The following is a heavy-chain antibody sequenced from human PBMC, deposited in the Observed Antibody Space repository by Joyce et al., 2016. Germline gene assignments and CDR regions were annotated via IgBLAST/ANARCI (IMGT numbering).Heavy chain of an antibody. Sequence: QVQLQESGPGLVKPSQTLSLTCTVSGGSISSGGYYWNWIRQPPGKGLEWIGYIYPSGSTYYNPSLERRLTISVDTSNNQFSLRLSSVTAADTAVYFCARDKGGVPAGIFDYWGQGSLVTVSS. CDR1: GGSISSGGYY. CDR2: IYPSGST. CDR3: ARDKGGVPAGIFDY. J-gene: IGHJ4*02. V-gene: IGHV4-31*03. D-gene: IGHD2-2*01.